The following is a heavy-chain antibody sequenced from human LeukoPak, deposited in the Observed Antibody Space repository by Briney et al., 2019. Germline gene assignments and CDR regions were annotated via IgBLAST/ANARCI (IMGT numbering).Heavy chain of an antibody. CDR2: ISAYNGNT. J-gene: IGHJ6*03. D-gene: IGHD6-19*01. Sequence: ASVTVSCKATGYTFTSYGISWVRQAHGQGLEWMGWISAYNGNTNYAQKLQGRVTMTTGTSTSTAYMELRSLRSDDTAVYYCARAVPYSSGWSVSYYYYMDVWGKGTTVTISS. CDR3: ARAVPYSSGWSVSYYYYMDV. V-gene: IGHV1-18*01. CDR1: GYTFTSYG.